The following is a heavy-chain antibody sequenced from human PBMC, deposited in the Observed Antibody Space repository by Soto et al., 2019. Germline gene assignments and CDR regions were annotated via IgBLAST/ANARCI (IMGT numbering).Heavy chain of an antibody. CDR2: IYYSGST. CDR3: YFDS. V-gene: IGHV4-59*01. Sequence: SETLSLTCTVSGGSISSYYWSWIRQPPGKGLEWIGYIYYSGSTNYNPSLKSRVTISVDTLRADDTAVYYCAKVAKSGVVIEYFDSWGQGSLVTVSS. D-gene: IGHD3-3*01. J-gene: IGHJ4*02. CDR1: GGSISSYY.